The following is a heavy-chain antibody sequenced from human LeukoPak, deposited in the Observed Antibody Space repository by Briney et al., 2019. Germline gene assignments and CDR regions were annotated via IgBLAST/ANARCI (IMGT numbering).Heavy chain of an antibody. CDR2: IYNSGNT. D-gene: IGHD3-16*02. Sequence: GGSLRLSCAASGFTLTTNYMTWVRQAPGKGLEWVSVIYNSGNTYYTDSVKGRFTISRDSSKNTLYLQMNSLRPEDTAVYFCARDHIGGYIFMDVWGKGTTVTVSS. J-gene: IGHJ6*03. V-gene: IGHV3-66*03. CDR1: GFTLTTNY. CDR3: ARDHIGGYIFMDV.